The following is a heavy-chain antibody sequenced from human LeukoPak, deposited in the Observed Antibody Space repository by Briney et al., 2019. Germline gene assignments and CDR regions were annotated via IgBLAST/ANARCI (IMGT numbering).Heavy chain of an antibody. Sequence: PSETLSLTCTVSGGSISSSSYYWGWIHQPPGKGLEWIGSIYYSGSTYYNPSLKSRVTISVDTSKNQFSLKLSSVTAADTAVYYCASQGGNYFDYWGQGTLVTVSS. J-gene: IGHJ4*02. V-gene: IGHV4-39*01. CDR3: ASQGGNYFDY. D-gene: IGHD3-16*01. CDR1: GGSISSSSYY. CDR2: IYYSGST.